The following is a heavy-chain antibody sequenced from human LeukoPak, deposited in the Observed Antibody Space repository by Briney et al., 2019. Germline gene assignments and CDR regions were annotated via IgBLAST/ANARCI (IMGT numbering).Heavy chain of an antibody. D-gene: IGHD2-15*01. V-gene: IGHV3-53*01. Sequence: GGSLRLSCAASRFTFSTYSMNWVRQAPGKGLEWVSVIYSGGSTYYADSVKGRFTISRDNSKNTLYLQMNSLRAEDTAVYYCARVGWRGYYFDYWGQGTLVTVSS. CDR1: RFTFSTYS. CDR3: ARVGWRGYYFDY. CDR2: IYSGGST. J-gene: IGHJ4*02.